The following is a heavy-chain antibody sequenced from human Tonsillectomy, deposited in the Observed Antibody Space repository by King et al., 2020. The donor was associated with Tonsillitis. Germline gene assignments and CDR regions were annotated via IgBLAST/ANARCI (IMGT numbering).Heavy chain of an antibody. CDR1: GGSISSGGYS. CDR2: IYYSGST. Sequence: QLQESGPGLVKPSQTLSLTCAVSGGSISSGGYSWSWIRQPPGKGLEWIGYIYYSGSTYYNPSLKSRVTISVDTSKNQFSLKLSSVTAADTAVYYCASGGYDSSGYSVGDYWGQGTPVTVSS. V-gene: IGHV4-30-4*07. J-gene: IGHJ4*02. CDR3: ASGGYDSSGYSVGDY. D-gene: IGHD3-22*01.